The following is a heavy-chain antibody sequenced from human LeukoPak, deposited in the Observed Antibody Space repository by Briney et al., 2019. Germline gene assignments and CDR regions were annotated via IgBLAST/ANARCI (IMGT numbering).Heavy chain of an antibody. CDR3: ARRVAAWSFDY. CDR1: GGSISSSSYY. V-gene: IGHV4-39*07. J-gene: IGHJ4*02. Sequence: SETLSLTCTVSGGSISSSSYYWGWIRQPPGKGLEWIGEINHSGSTNYNPSLKSRVTISVDTSKNQFSLKLSSVTAADTAAYYCARRVAAWSFDYWGQGTLVTVSS. CDR2: INHSGST. D-gene: IGHD6-13*01.